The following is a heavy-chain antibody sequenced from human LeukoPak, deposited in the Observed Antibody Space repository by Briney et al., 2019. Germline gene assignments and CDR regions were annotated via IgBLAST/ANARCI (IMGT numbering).Heavy chain of an antibody. CDR3: AKDLGTEYNIFDY. CDR1: EFTFSAYA. D-gene: IGHD3-9*01. CDR2: VRYGGNIK. Sequence: GGSLRLSCAPSEFTFSAYAMHWIRQAPGRGLEWVAFVRYGGNIKYYADSVKGRFTISRDNPKNTLYLQMNSLRPEDTAVYYCAKDLGTEYNIFDYWGQGTLVTVSS. V-gene: IGHV3-30*02. J-gene: IGHJ4*02.